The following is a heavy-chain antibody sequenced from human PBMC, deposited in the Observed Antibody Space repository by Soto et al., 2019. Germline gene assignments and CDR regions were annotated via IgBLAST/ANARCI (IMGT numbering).Heavy chain of an antibody. CDR3: ARDDDYIWGSYRGGTIDY. CDR2: ISSSSSYI. Sequence: EVQLVESGGGLVKPGGSLRLSCAASGFTFSSYSMNWVRQAPGKGLEWVSSISSSSSYIYYADSVKGRFTMSRDNAKNSLYLQMNSVRAEDTAVYYCARDDDYIWGSYRGGTIDYWGQGTLVTVSS. J-gene: IGHJ4*02. V-gene: IGHV3-21*01. D-gene: IGHD3-16*02. CDR1: GFTFSSYS.